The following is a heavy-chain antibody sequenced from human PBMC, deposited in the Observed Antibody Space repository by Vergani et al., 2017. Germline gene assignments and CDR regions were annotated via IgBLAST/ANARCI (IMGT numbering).Heavy chain of an antibody. Sequence: QVQLVQSWAEVKKPGASVKVSCKAPGYTFTGYYMHWVRQAPGQGLEWMGWINPNSGGTNYAQKFQGRVTMTRDTSISTAYMELSRLRSDDTAVYYCARDLVVGATYYYYGMDVWGQGTTVTVSS. V-gene: IGHV1-2*02. D-gene: IGHD1-26*01. J-gene: IGHJ6*02. CDR2: INPNSGGT. CDR1: GYTFTGYY. CDR3: ARDLVVGATYYYYGMDV.